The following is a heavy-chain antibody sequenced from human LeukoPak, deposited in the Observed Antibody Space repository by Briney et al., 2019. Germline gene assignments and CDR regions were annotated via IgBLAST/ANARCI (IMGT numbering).Heavy chain of an antibody. CDR3: AKQIAVAGLLDS. D-gene: IGHD6-19*01. V-gene: IGHV3-30*18. CDR1: GFXFSDYG. Sequence: GRSLRLSCAASGFXFSDYGIHWVRQAPGKGLEWVAGISLDGSNEYYIDFVKGRFTIARDNSKNTVYLQMNSLRPEDTAVYYCAKQIAVAGLLDSWGQGTLVTVSS. J-gene: IGHJ4*02. CDR2: ISLDGSNE.